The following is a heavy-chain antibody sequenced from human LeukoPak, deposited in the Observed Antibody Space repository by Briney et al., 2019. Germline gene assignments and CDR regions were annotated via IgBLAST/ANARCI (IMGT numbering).Heavy chain of an antibody. CDR1: GYTFTSYA. J-gene: IGHJ6*03. CDR3: ARDVAGYSSGGPVYYMDV. V-gene: IGHV1-3*03. CDR2: INAGNGNT. Sequence: GASVKVSCKASGYTFTSYAMHWVRQAPGQRLEWMGWINAGNGNTKYSQEFQGRVTITRDTSASTAYMELSSLRSEDMAVYYCARDVAGYSSGGPVYYMDVWGKGTTVTVSS. D-gene: IGHD6-19*01.